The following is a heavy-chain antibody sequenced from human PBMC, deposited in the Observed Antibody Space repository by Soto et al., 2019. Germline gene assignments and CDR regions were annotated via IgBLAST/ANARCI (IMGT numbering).Heavy chain of an antibody. CDR2: ISYDGSNK. Sequence: QVQLVESGGGVVQPGRSLRLSCAASGFTFSSYGMHWVRQAPGKGLEWVAVISYDGSNKYYADSVKGRFTISRDNSKNTPYLQMNSLGAEDTAVYYCAKDHLGPGRAYGMDVWGQGTTVTVSS. CDR3: AKDHLGPGRAYGMDV. CDR1: GFTFSSYG. J-gene: IGHJ6*02. V-gene: IGHV3-30*18. D-gene: IGHD7-27*01.